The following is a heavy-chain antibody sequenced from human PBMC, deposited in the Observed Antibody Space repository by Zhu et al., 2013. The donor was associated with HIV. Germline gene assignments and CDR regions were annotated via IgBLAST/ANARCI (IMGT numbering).Heavy chain of an antibody. Sequence: QVQLLQSGPQVTKPGASMRLSCQTSGYTFTAYYLHWVRQAPGQGLEWMGWMNPNSSNTGYAPKFRGRVSMTRNTSINTAYLDLTSLKSEDTAIYYCTRAPIRILGVAGPYYFDSWGQGTLVTVSS. CDR1: GYTFTAYY. D-gene: IGHD6-19*01. V-gene: IGHV1-8*02. CDR2: MNPNSSNT. CDR3: TRAPIRILGVAGPYYFDS. J-gene: IGHJ4*02.